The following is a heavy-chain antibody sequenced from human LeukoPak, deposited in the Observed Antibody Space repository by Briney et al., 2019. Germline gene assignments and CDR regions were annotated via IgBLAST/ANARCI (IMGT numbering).Heavy chain of an antibody. V-gene: IGHV3-48*04. J-gene: IGHJ5*02. D-gene: IGHD6-13*01. CDR3: ARDKGSSWYPRKWFDP. CDR2: ISSSSSTR. CDR1: GFTFSNYD. Sequence: GRSLRLSCAASGFTFSNYDMNWVRQAPGKGLEWVSYISSSSSTRYYADSVKGRFTISRDNSKNSLYLQMNTLRGEDTAVYYCARDKGSSWYPRKWFDPWGQGNLVNVSS.